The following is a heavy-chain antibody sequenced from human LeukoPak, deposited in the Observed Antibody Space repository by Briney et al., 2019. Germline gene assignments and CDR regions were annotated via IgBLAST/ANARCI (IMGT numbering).Heavy chain of an antibody. CDR3: AKGPRVVSVRIAFDI. D-gene: IGHD5/OR15-5a*01. V-gene: IGHV3-30*18. J-gene: IGHJ3*02. Sequence: GGSLRPSWAAAGFTLSSYGVRWVRQAPGNVMGWVAVVSYDGGTKIYAGSVKGRSTVSRDNSESTPYRQMTSLRSEDTAVYDWAKGPRVVSVRIAFDIWGPGTMVTVSS. CDR1: GFTLSSYG. CDR2: VSYDGGTK.